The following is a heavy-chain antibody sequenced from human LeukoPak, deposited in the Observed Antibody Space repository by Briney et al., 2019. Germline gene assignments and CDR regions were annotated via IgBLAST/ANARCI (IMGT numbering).Heavy chain of an antibody. CDR2: ISAYNGNT. V-gene: IGHV1-18*01. D-gene: IGHD3-10*01. CDR1: GYTFTSYG. CDR3: ARENGYYGSGGYPGGSYYYYGMDV. Sequence: VPVKVSCKASGYTFTSYGISWVRQATGQGLEWMGWISAYNGNTNYAQKLQGRVTMTTDTSTSTAYMELRSLRSDDTAVDYCARENGYYGSGGYPGGSYYYYGMDVWGQETAVTVSS. J-gene: IGHJ6*02.